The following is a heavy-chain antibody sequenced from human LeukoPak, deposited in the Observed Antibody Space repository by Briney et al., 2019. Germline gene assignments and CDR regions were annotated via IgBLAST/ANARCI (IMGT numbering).Heavy chain of an antibody. D-gene: IGHD2-15*01. Sequence: GESLKISCKGSGYNFINHWIGWVRQMPGKGLEWMGIIYPGDSETRYSPSFQGQVTISDDKSISTAYLQWNSLKASDTAMYYCARYCSGSSCFHYGMDVWGQGTTVTVSS. CDR2: IYPGDSET. CDR1: GYNFINHW. CDR3: ARYCSGSSCFHYGMDV. V-gene: IGHV5-51*01. J-gene: IGHJ6*02.